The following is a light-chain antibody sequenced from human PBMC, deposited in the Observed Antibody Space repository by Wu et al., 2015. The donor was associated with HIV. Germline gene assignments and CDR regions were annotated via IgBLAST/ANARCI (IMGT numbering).Light chain of an antibody. CDR1: QTVSNMY. Sequence: EIVMTQYPATLSVSPGERATLSCRASQTVSNMYVAWYQQKTGQAPRLLIYGTSSRATGIADRFSGSGSGTDFTLTISSLEPEDFAVYYCQQRSNWAWTFGQGTKVEIK. CDR3: QQRSNWAWT. V-gene: IGKV3D-20*02. J-gene: IGKJ1*01. CDR2: GTS.